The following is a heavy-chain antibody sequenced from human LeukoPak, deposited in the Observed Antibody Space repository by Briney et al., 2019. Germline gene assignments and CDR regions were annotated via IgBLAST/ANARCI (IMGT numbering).Heavy chain of an antibody. D-gene: IGHD3-3*01. J-gene: IGHJ4*02. CDR3: ARDRSISGVVTLDY. V-gene: IGHV3-7*01. Sequence: GGSLRLSCAASGFTFSNSCMTWVRQAPGKGLEWVANIRQDGSEETYVDSVRGRFTISRDNAKNSLYLQMNALRAEDTAMYYCARDRSISGVVTLDYWGQGALVTVSS. CDR1: GFTFSNSC. CDR2: IRQDGSEE.